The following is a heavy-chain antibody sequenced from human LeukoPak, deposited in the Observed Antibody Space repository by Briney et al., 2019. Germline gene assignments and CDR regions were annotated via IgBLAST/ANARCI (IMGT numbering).Heavy chain of an antibody. CDR2: INHGGRT. J-gene: IGHJ4*02. CDR1: GGSFSGYS. D-gene: IGHD3-22*01. V-gene: IGHV4-34*01. Sequence: SETLSLTCAVYGGSFSGYSWSWIRQPPGKGLEWIGEINHGGRTNYNPSLKSRVTISVDTSKNQFSLKLSSVTAADTAVYSCARGTNYYDSSGYSATFDYWGQGTLVTVSS. CDR3: ARGTNYYDSSGYSATFDY.